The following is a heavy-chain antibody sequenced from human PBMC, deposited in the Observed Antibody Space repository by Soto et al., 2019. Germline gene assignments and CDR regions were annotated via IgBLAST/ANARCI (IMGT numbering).Heavy chain of an antibody. V-gene: IGHV1-8*01. CDR3: ARGVIWFVELSRYYYGMDV. Sequence: QVQLVQSGAEVKKPGASVKVSCKASGYTFTSYDINWVRQATGQGLEWMGWMNPNSGNTGYAQKFQGRVTMTRNTSISTAYMELSSLRSEDTAVYYCARGVIWFVELSRYYYGMDVWGQGTTVNVSS. CDR1: GYTFTSYD. J-gene: IGHJ6*02. D-gene: IGHD3-10*01. CDR2: MNPNSGNT.